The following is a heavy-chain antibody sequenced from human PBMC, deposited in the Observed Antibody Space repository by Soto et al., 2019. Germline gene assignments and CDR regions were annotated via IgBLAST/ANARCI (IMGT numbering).Heavy chain of an antibody. V-gene: IGHV4-59*08. J-gene: IGHJ4*02. CDR3: ARYQGSIAAAASPYYFDY. Sequence: QVQLQESGPGLVKPSETLSLTCTVSGGSISSYYWSWIRQPPGKGLEWIGYIYYSGSTNYNPSLKSRVTISVDTSKTQFSLKLSSVTAADTAVYYCARYQGSIAAAASPYYFDYWGQGTLVTVSS. CDR2: IYYSGST. D-gene: IGHD6-13*01. CDR1: GGSISSYY.